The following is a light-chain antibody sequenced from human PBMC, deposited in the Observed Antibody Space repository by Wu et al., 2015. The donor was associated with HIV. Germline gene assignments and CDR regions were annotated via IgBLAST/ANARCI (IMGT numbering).Light chain of an antibody. Sequence: EIVLTQSPATLSLSPGERATLSCRASQSVSSNLAWYQQKPGQAPRLLIYGASTRATGVPARFSGSGSETEFTLTISSLQSEDSAVYYCQQSRAFGGGTKVEIK. V-gene: IGKV3-15*01. CDR3: QQSRA. CDR1: QSVSSN. J-gene: IGKJ4*01. CDR2: GAS.